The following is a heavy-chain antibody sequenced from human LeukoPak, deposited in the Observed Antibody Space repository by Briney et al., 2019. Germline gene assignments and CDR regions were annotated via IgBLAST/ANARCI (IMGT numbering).Heavy chain of an antibody. CDR3: AITIFSRGMDV. CDR1: GFTFSSYS. CDR2: ISSSSSYI. V-gene: IGHV3-21*01. Sequence: GGSLRLSCAASGFTFSSYSMNWVRQAPGKGLGWVSSISSSSSYIYYADSVKGRFTISRDNAKNSLYLQMNSLRAEDTAVYYCAITIFSRGMDVWGQGTTVTVSS. J-gene: IGHJ6*02. D-gene: IGHD3-3*01.